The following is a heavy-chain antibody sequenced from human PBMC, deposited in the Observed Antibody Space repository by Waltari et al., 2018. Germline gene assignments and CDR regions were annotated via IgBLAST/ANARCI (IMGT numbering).Heavy chain of an antibody. D-gene: IGHD3-22*01. Sequence: QVQLVQSGAEVKKPGSSVKVSCKASGGTFSSYAISWVRQAPGQGLEWMGGIIPIFGTANYAQKFQGRVTITADEATSTAYMGLSSLRSEDTAVYYCARGGYDSSGYYQDYWGQGTLVTVSS. V-gene: IGHV1-69*01. CDR1: GGTFSSYA. CDR2: IIPIFGTA. CDR3: ARGGYDSSGYYQDY. J-gene: IGHJ4*02.